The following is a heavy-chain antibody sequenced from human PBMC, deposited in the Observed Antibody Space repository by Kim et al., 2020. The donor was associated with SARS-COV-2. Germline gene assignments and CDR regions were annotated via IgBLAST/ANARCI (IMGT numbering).Heavy chain of an antibody. D-gene: IGHD3-16*01. Sequence: GGSLRLSCAASGFTFGGYAMSWVRQAPGQGLEWVSGISGNTDHIYYADSVKGRFTISRDNSKNTVYLQMSSLRAEDTAVYYCAKKGGFAGGTYGLDHWGQGTLVIVSS. J-gene: IGHJ4*02. V-gene: IGHV3-23*01. CDR3: AKKGGFAGGTYGLDH. CDR2: ISGNTDHI. CDR1: GFTFGGYA.